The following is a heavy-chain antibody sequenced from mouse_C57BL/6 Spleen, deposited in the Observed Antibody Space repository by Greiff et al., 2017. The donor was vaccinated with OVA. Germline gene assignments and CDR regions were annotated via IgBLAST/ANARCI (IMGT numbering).Heavy chain of an antibody. CDR1: GFTFSDYY. D-gene: IGHD2-5*01. Sequence: EVQRVESEGGLVQPGSSMKLSCTASGFTFSDYYMAWVRQVPEKGLEWVANINYDGSSTYYLDSLKSRFIISRDNAKNILYLQMSSLKSEDTATYYCARDDYSNYGYFDVWGTGTTVTVSS. CDR3: ARDDYSNYGYFDV. J-gene: IGHJ1*03. V-gene: IGHV5-16*01. CDR2: INYDGSST.